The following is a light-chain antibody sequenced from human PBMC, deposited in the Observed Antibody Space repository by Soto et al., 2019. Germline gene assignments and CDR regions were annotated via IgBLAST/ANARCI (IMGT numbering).Light chain of an antibody. J-gene: IGLJ1*01. Sequence: QSALSQPASVSGSPGQSITISCAGTGSGVGAYNLVSWYQQHPGKAPKLIIGEVNPRPSGISNRFSGSKSGDTASLTISGLQAEDEADYFCCSYAGTVAYGFGNGPKVTVL. CDR1: GSGVGAYNL. CDR2: EVN. CDR3: CSYAGTVAYG. V-gene: IGLV2-23*02.